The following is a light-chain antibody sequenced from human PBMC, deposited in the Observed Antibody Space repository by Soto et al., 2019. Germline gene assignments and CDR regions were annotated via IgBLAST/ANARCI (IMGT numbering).Light chain of an antibody. Sequence: QSALTQPASVSGSPGQSITISCTGSSSDVGAYNYVSWYLQHPGKAPKLLIYGVGNRPSGVSARFSGSKSGDTASLTISGLQAEDEADYYCSSYTSSNTLVFGGGTKVTVL. CDR2: GVG. V-gene: IGLV2-14*01. CDR3: SSYTSSNTLV. J-gene: IGLJ3*02. CDR1: SSDVGAYNY.